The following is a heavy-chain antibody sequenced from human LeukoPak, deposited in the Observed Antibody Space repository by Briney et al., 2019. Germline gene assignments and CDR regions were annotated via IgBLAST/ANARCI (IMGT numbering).Heavy chain of an antibody. CDR1: GGSISSSSYY. D-gene: IGHD3-22*01. CDR2: IYYSGST. Sequence: SETLSLTCTVSGGSISSSSYYWGWIRQPPGKGLEWIGSIYYSGSTYYNPSLKSRVTISVDTSKNQFSLKLSSVTAADTAVYYCARGVSYYDSSGYYNEYFQHWGQGTLVTVSS. V-gene: IGHV4-39*01. J-gene: IGHJ1*01. CDR3: ARGVSYYDSSGYYNEYFQH.